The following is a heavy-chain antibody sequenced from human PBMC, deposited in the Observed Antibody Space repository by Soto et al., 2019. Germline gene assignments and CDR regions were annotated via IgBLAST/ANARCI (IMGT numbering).Heavy chain of an antibody. J-gene: IGHJ4*02. CDR1: GFTFTNAW. V-gene: IGHV3-15*01. CDR2: IKSKSAGGTT. D-gene: IGHD3-22*01. Sequence: GGSLRLSCVASGFTFTNAWMSWVRQAPGKGLECVARIKSKSAGGTTDYASPVKGRFTISRDDSKNTLYLQMNSLKAEDTGLYYCATEWYYYDNTSYWGQGTLVTVSS. CDR3: ATEWYYYDNTSY.